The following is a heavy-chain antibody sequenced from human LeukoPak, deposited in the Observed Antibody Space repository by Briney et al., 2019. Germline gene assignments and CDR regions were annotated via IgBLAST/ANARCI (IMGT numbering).Heavy chain of an antibody. V-gene: IGHV3-11*04. CDR3: ARPPRYCSSTSCYNYYYMDV. D-gene: IGHD2-2*02. CDR2: ISSSGSTI. J-gene: IGHJ6*03. Sequence: SPGGSLRLSCAASGFTFSDYYMSWIRQAPGKGLEWVSYISSSGSTIYYADSVKGRFTISRDNSKNTLYLQMNSLRAEDTAVYYCARPPRYCSSTSCYNYYYMDVWGKGTTVTVSS. CDR1: GFTFSDYY.